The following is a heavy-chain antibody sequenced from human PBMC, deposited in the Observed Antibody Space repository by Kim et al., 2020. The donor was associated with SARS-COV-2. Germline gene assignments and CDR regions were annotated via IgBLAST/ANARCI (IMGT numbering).Heavy chain of an antibody. Sequence: SGTRYSPSFQGQVTISADKSISAAYLQWSTLKASDTAMYYCARRTGHYFDYWGQGALVTVSS. V-gene: IGHV5-51*01. J-gene: IGHJ4*02. CDR2: SGT. CDR3: ARRTGHYFDY. D-gene: IGHD2-8*02.